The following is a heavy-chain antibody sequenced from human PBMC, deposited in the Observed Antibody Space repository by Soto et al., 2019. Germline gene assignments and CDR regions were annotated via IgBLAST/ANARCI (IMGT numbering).Heavy chain of an antibody. V-gene: IGHV4-30-2*01. CDR3: ARAPFANYGSGSSLSHNWFDP. CDR1: GGSISSGGYS. Sequence: SETLSLTCAVSGGSISSGGYSWSWIRQPPGKGLEWIGYIYHSGSTYYNPSLKSRVTISVDRSKNQFSLKLSSVTAADTAVYYCARAPFANYGSGSSLSHNWFDPWGQGTLVTVSS. J-gene: IGHJ5*02. CDR2: IYHSGST. D-gene: IGHD3-10*01.